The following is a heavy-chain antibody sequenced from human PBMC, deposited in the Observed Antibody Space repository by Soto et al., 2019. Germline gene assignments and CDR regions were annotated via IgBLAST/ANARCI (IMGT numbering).Heavy chain of an antibody. V-gene: IGHV4-59*01. Sequence: SETLSLTCTVSGGSISGYYWSWIRQPPGKGLEWIGYIYYSGSTNYNPSLKSRVTISVDTSKNQFSLKLSSVTAADTAVYYCARGVYQWLGWFDPWGQRTLVTVSS. J-gene: IGHJ5*02. CDR3: ARGVYQWLGWFDP. CDR2: IYYSGST. D-gene: IGHD6-19*01. CDR1: GGSISGYY.